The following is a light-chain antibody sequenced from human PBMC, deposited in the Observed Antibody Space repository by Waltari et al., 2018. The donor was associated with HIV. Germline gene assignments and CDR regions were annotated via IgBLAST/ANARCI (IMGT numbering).Light chain of an antibody. CDR1: QAFSTW. Sequence: DIQMTQSPASVSASVGDTVTITCRASQAFSTWIAWYQQKPGRAPKLLIYSASTLHSGVPSRFSGSGSGPDFTRTISNLQPEDFATYYCQRANTSPSFGGGTKVEIK. V-gene: IGKV1-12*02. J-gene: IGKJ4*01. CDR2: SAS. CDR3: QRANTSPS.